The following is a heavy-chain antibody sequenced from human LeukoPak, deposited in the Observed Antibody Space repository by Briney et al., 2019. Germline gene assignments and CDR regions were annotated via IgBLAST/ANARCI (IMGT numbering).Heavy chain of an antibody. CDR3: ARHLYGMDV. Sequence: SETLSLTCTVSGGSISSSSYYWGWIRQPPGKGLEWIGGIYYSGSTYYNPSLKSRVTISVDTSKNQFSLKLSSVTAADTAVYYCARHLYGMDVWGQGTTVTVSS. CDR1: GGSISSSSYY. V-gene: IGHV4-39*01. CDR2: IYYSGST. J-gene: IGHJ6*02.